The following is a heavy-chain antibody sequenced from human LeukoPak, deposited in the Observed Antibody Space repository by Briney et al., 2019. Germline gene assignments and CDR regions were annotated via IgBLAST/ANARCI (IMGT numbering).Heavy chain of an antibody. CDR1: GGSISSGGYY. V-gene: IGHV4-30-2*01. D-gene: IGHD4-23*01. CDR2: IYHSGST. Sequence: PSETLSLTCTVSGGSISSGGYYWSWIRQPPGKGLEWIGYIYHSGSTYYNPSLKSRVTISVDRSKNQFSLKLSSVTAADTAVYYCASGNSGDLDYWGQGTLVTVSS. CDR3: ASGNSGDLDY. J-gene: IGHJ4*02.